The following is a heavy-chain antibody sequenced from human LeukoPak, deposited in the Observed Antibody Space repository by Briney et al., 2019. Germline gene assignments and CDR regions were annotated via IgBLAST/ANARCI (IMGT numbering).Heavy chain of an antibody. V-gene: IGHV3-21*01. CDR1: GFTFSSYS. Sequence: GGSLRLSCAASGFTFSSYSMNWVRQAPGKGLEWVSSISSSSSYIYYADSVKGRFTISRDNAKNSLYLQMNSLGAEDTAVYYCARERDRIAAGFDPWGQGTLVTVSS. D-gene: IGHD6-13*01. CDR2: ISSSSSYI. CDR3: ARERDRIAAGFDP. J-gene: IGHJ5*02.